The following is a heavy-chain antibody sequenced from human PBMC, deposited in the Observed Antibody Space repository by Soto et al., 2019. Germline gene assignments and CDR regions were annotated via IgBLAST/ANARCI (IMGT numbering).Heavy chain of an antibody. V-gene: IGHV3-30-3*01. J-gene: IGHJ3*02. CDR1: GFTFSSYA. CDR3: ARAPLGYYDSSGYPPAAFDI. Sequence: PGGSLRLSCAASGFTFSSYATHWVRQAPGKGLEWVAVISYDGSNKYYADSVKGRFTISRDNSKNTLYLQMNSLRAEDTAVYYCARAPLGYYDSSGYPPAAFDIWGQGTMVTVSS. D-gene: IGHD3-22*01. CDR2: ISYDGSNK.